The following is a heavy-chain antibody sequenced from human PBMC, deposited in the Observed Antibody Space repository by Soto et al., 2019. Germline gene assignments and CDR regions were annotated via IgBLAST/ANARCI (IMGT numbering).Heavy chain of an antibody. CDR3: ARAGGSGSQYPYYFDY. CDR1: GFTFSSYG. J-gene: IGHJ4*02. Sequence: GGSLRLSCAASGFTFSSYGMHWVRQAPGKGLEWVAVIWYDGSNKYYADSVKGRFTISRDNSKNTLYLQMNSLRAEDTAVYYCARAGGSGSQYPYYFDYWGQGTLVTVSS. CDR2: IWYDGSNK. V-gene: IGHV3-33*01. D-gene: IGHD3-10*01.